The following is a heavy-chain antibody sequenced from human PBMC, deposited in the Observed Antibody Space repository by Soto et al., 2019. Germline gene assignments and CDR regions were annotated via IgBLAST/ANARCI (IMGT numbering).Heavy chain of an antibody. Sequence: EGSLRLSCAPSGFTFSSYAMRWVRQAPGQGLEWVSVISGGPGTTYYADSVKGRLTIYRDNSKNTLYLQMNSLRSEDTAVYYCAKADRGGYNTEEFDYWCQGTLVTISS. CDR1: GFTFSSYA. CDR2: ISGGPGTT. D-gene: IGHD5-12*01. V-gene: IGHV3-23*01. J-gene: IGHJ4*02. CDR3: AKADRGGYNTEEFDY.